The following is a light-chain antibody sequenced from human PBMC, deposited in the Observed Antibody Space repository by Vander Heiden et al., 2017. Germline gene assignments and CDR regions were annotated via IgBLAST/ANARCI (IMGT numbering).Light chain of an antibody. CDR2: HAS. CDR1: QSVSTS. J-gene: IGKJ1*01. V-gene: IGKV3-15*01. Sequence: EVVVTQSPATLSVSPGDSATLSCRASQSVSTSLAWYQQKPGQAPRILIFHASTRATGIPDRFSGSGYATEFTLTISSLQSEDFAVYYCQQYNNWPRTFGQGTKVEFK. CDR3: QQYNNWPRT.